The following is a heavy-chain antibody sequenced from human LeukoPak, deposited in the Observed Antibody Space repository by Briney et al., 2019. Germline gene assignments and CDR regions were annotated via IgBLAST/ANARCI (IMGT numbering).Heavy chain of an antibody. CDR3: AKNIAAPTTPFDY. D-gene: IGHD6-13*01. V-gene: IGHV3-23*01. CDR2: ISSSVGTT. J-gene: IGHJ4*02. CDR1: GFTFSTYA. Sequence: GGSLRLSCAASGFTFSTYAMNWVRQAPGKGLEWVSGISSSVGTTYYADSVKGRFTISRDNSKNTLYLQMNYLRAEDTALYYCAKNIAAPTTPFDYWGQGTLVTVSS.